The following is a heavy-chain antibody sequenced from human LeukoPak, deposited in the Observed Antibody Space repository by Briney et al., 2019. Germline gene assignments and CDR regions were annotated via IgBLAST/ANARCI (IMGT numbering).Heavy chain of an antibody. V-gene: IGHV1-3*01. CDR2: INAGNGNT. Sequence: ASVKVSCKASGYTFTSYAMHWVRQAPGQRLEWMGWINAGNGNTKYSQKFQGRVTITRDTSASTAYMELSSLRSEDTAVYYCCRRYYYGSGKYSANNWFDPWGQGTLVTVSS. CDR1: GYTFTSYA. J-gene: IGHJ5*02. CDR3: CRRYYYGSGKYSANNWFDP. D-gene: IGHD3-10*01.